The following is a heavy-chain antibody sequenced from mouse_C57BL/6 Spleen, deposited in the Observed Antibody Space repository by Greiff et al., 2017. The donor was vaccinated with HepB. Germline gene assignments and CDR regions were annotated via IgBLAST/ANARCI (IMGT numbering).Heavy chain of an antibody. D-gene: IGHD2-3*01. CDR2: IDPSDSYT. Sequence: QVQLQQPGAELVRPGTSVKLSCKASGYTFTSYWMHWVKQRPGQGLEWIGVIDPSDSYTNYNQKFKGKATLTVDTSSSTAYMQLSSLTSEDSAVYYCARGKDGYHPDYFDYWGQGTTLTVSS. V-gene: IGHV1-59*01. J-gene: IGHJ2*01. CDR3: ARGKDGYHPDYFDY. CDR1: GYTFTSYW.